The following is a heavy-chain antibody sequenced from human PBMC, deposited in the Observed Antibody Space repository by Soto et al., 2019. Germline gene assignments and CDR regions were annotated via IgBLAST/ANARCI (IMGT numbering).Heavy chain of an antibody. D-gene: IGHD3-22*01. Sequence: EVQLLESGGDLVQPGGSLRLSCAASGFTFSSYAMSWVRQAPGKGLEWVSTISDRGDDTYYTDSVKGRFTISRDNSKNTLYVHMNSLRAEDTAVYYCARAQPTYSSSYFDYWGQGTLVTVSS. V-gene: IGHV3-23*01. CDR1: GFTFSSYA. CDR3: ARAQPTYSSSYFDY. J-gene: IGHJ4*02. CDR2: ISDRGDDT.